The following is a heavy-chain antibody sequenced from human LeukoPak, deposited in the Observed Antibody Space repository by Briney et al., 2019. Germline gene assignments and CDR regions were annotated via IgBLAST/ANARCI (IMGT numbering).Heavy chain of an antibody. Sequence: GGSLRLSCAASGFTFSSYSMNWVRQAPGKGLEWVSSISSSSIYIYYADSLKGRFTISRDNAKNSLYLQMNSLKAEDTAVYYCTRLDYGDYYLYFQHWGQGTLVTVSS. V-gene: IGHV3-21*03. D-gene: IGHD4-17*01. CDR2: ISSSSIYI. CDR3: TRLDYGDYYLYFQH. J-gene: IGHJ1*01. CDR1: GFTFSSYS.